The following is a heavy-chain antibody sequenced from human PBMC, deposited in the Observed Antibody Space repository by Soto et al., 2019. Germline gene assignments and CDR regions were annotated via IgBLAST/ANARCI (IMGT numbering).Heavy chain of an antibody. D-gene: IGHD3-22*01. V-gene: IGHV1-18*01. Sequence: ASVKVSCKASGYTFTSYGINWVRQAPGQGVEWMGWISAYNGNTNYAQKLQGRVTMTTDTSTSTAYMELRSLRSDDTAVYYCARGTANYYYSSGYYGDFAYWGQGTLVTVSS. CDR1: GYTFTSYG. CDR3: ARGTANYYYSSGYYGDFAY. J-gene: IGHJ4*02. CDR2: ISAYNGNT.